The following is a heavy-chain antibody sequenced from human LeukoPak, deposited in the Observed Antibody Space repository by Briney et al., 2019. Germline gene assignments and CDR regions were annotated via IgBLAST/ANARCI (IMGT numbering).Heavy chain of an antibody. J-gene: IGHJ3*02. CDR1: GFTFSSYG. D-gene: IGHD3-16*02. Sequence: GGTLRLSCAASGFTFSSYGMSWVRQAPGKGLEWVSAISGSDGSTYYADSVKGRFTISRDNSKNTLYLQMNSLRAEDTAVYYCARVSAGVIGIKDVFDIWGQGTMVTVSS. CDR3: ARVSAGVIGIKDVFDI. CDR2: ISGSDGST. V-gene: IGHV3-23*01.